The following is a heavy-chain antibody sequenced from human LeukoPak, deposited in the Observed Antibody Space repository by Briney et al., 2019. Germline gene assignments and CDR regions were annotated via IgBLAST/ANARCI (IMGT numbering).Heavy chain of an antibody. V-gene: IGHV3-66*01. CDR2: IYSGGST. CDR3: ARDPQAVATNTYG. Sequence: GGSLRLCCAASGVTVSKNYMNWVRQAPGKGLEWVSLIYSGGSTYYADSVKGRFTISRDNSKNTLYLQMNSLRAEATAVYYCARDPQAVATNTYGWGQGTLVTVSS. J-gene: IGHJ4*02. CDR1: GVTVSKNY. D-gene: IGHD6-13*01.